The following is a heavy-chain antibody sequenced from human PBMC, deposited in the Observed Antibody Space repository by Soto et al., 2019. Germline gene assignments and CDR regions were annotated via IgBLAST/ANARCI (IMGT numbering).Heavy chain of an antibody. CDR1: GGSVSSGSYY. D-gene: IGHD3-22*01. CDR2: IYYSGST. J-gene: IGHJ4*02. V-gene: IGHV4-61*01. CDR3: ARDSPYLGDSSGYYSSDY. Sequence: SETLSLTCTVSGGSVSSGSYYWSWIRQPPGKGLEWIGYIYYSGSTNYNPSLKSRVTISVDTSKNQFSLKLSSVTAADTAVYYCARDSPYLGDSSGYYSSDYWGQGTLVTVSS.